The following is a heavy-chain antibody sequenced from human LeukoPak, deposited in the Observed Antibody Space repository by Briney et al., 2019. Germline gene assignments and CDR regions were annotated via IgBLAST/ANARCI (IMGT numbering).Heavy chain of an antibody. Sequence: GGSLRLPCAASGFTFSSYGMHWVRQAPGKGLEWVAVILNDGSQEKYADSVKGRFTISRDNSKNTLFLQMNSLRAEDTAVYYCARDDALGDNALDIWGQGTMVTVSS. V-gene: IGHV3-33*01. D-gene: IGHD3-16*01. J-gene: IGHJ3*02. CDR1: GFTFSSYG. CDR3: ARDDALGDNALDI. CDR2: ILNDGSQE.